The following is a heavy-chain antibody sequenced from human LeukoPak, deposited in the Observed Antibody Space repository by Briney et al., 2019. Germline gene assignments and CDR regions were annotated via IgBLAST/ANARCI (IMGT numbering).Heavy chain of an antibody. D-gene: IGHD3-22*01. V-gene: IGHV3-23*01. CDR1: GFTFSSYA. CDR3: AKALYYYDSSGQPSSFFFDY. Sequence: GGSLRLSCAASGFTFSSYAMSWVRQAPGKGLEWVSAISGSGGSTYYADSVKGRSTISRDNSKNTLYLQMNSLRAEDTAVYYCAKALYYYDSSGQPSSFFFDYWGQGTLVTVSS. J-gene: IGHJ4*02. CDR2: ISGSGGST.